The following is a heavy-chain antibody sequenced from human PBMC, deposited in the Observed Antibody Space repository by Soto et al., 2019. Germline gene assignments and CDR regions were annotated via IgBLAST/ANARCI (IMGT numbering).Heavy chain of an antibody. CDR1: GGSISTGDYY. Sequence: SETLSLTCTVSGGSISTGDYYWSWIRQPPGKGLEWIGYIYYSGSTYYNPSLKSRVTISVDTSKNQFSLKLSSVTAADTAVYFCDSVSIIGFSFDFWGQGTLVTVSS. CDR2: IYYSGST. J-gene: IGHJ4*02. V-gene: IGHV4-30-4*01. D-gene: IGHD1-20*01. CDR3: DSVSIIGFSFDF.